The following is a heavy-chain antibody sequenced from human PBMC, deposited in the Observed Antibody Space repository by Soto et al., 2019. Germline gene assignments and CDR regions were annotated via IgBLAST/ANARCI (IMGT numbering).Heavy chain of an antibody. D-gene: IGHD1-26*01. CDR3: ARDPAARYSGSYSGDY. CDR1: GGSFSGYY. CDR2: INHSGST. J-gene: IGHJ4*02. V-gene: IGHV4-34*01. Sequence: SETLSLTCAVYGGSFSGYYWSWIRQPPGKGLEWIGEINHSGSTNYNPSLKSRVTISVDTSKNQFSLKLSSVTAADTAVYYCARDPAARYSGSYSGDYWGQGTLVTVSS.